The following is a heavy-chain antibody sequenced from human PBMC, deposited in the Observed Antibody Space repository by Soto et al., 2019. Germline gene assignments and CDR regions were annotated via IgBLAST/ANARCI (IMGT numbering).Heavy chain of an antibody. J-gene: IGHJ5*02. V-gene: IGHV4-59*01. CDR1: GGSISSYY. CDR3: ARVGLPGWFDP. CDR2: IYYSGST. D-gene: IGHD2-15*01. Sequence: SETLSLTCTVSGGSISSYYWSWIRQPPGKGLEWIGYIYYSGSTNYNTSLKSRVTISVDTSKNQFSLKLSSVTAADTAVYYCARVGLPGWFDPWGQGTLVTVSS.